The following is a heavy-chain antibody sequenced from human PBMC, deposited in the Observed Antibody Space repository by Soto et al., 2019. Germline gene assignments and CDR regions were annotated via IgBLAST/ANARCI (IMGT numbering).Heavy chain of an antibody. CDR3: ARDGGITGTTGYYYGMDV. V-gene: IGHV1-18*01. CDR1: GYTFTSYG. D-gene: IGHD1-20*01. CDR2: ISAYNGNT. J-gene: IGHJ6*02. Sequence: ASVKVSCKASGYTFTSYGISWVRQAPGQGLEWMGWISAYNGNTNYAQKFQGRVTITADESTSTAYMELSSLRSEDTAVYYCARDGGITGTTGYYYGMDVWGQGTTVTVSS.